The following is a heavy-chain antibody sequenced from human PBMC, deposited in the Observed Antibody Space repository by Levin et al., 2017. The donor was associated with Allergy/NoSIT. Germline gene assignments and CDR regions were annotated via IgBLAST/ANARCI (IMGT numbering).Heavy chain of an antibody. D-gene: IGHD3-10*01. CDR1: GGSFSGYY. CDR2: INHSGST. J-gene: IGHJ4*02. V-gene: IGHV4-34*01. CDR3: ARLYYGSGSYWNY. Sequence: PSETLSLTCAVYGGSFSGYYWSWIRQPPGKGLEWIGEINHSGSTNYNPSLKSRVTISVDTSKNQFSLKLSSVTAADTAVYYCARLYYGSGSYWNYWGQGTLVTVSS.